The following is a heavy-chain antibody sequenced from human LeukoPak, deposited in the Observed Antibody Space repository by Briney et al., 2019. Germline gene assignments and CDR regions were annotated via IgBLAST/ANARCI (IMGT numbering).Heavy chain of an antibody. D-gene: IGHD2-15*01. CDR2: IKSKTDGGTT. Sequence: GGSLRLSCAASGFTFSNAWMSWVRQAPGKGLEWVGRIKSKTDGGTTDYAAPVKGRFTISRDDSKNTLYLQMNSLKTEDTAVYYCTPSDIAADFDYWGQGTLVTVSS. J-gene: IGHJ4*02. V-gene: IGHV3-15*01. CDR3: TPSDIAADFDY. CDR1: GFTFSNAW.